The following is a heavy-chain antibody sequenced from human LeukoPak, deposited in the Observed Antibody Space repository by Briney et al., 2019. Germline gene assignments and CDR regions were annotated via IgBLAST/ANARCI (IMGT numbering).Heavy chain of an antibody. CDR3: ARSLPFSATADAFDI. CDR1: GYSISSGYY. J-gene: IGHJ3*02. CDR2: IYHSGST. V-gene: IGHV4-38-2*01. D-gene: IGHD6-25*01. Sequence: SETLSLTCAVSGYSISSGYYWGWIRQPPGKGLEWIGSIYHSGSTYYNPPLKSRVTISVDTSKNQFSLKLSSVTAADTAVYYCARSLPFSATADAFDIWGQGTMVTVSS.